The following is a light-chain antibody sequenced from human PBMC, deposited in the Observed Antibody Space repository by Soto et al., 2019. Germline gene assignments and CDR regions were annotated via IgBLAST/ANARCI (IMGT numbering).Light chain of an antibody. Sequence: EVVRTQSPSTLSVSPRGRVTLYFRASQSVYVNVAWYQQKPGQAPRLLISGASNRATGIPARFSGSGSGTDFTLTITSLEPEDFAVYYCQHRSNWLAVGGGTKVDI. CDR1: QSVYVN. CDR3: QHRSNWLA. V-gene: IGKV3-11*01. CDR2: GAS. J-gene: IGKJ4*01.